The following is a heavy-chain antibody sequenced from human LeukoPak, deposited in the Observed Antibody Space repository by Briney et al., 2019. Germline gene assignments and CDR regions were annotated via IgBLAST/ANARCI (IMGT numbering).Heavy chain of an antibody. Sequence: PGGSLRLSCAASGFTFSSYSMNWVRQAPGKGLEWVSSISSSSSYIYYADSVKGRFTISRDNAKNSLYLQMNSLRAEDTAVYYCARAYSYGPPSDLYYYYYYMDVWGKGTTVTVSS. D-gene: IGHD5-18*01. J-gene: IGHJ6*03. CDR1: GFTFSSYS. CDR2: ISSSSSYI. CDR3: ARAYSYGPPSDLYYYYYYMDV. V-gene: IGHV3-21*01.